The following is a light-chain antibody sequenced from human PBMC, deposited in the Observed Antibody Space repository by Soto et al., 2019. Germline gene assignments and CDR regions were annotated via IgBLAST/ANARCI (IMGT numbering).Light chain of an antibody. CDR2: EVS. J-gene: IGLJ1*01. V-gene: IGLV2-14*01. Sequence: QSVLTQPAFVSGSPGQSITISCTGTSSDVGGYNYVSWYQHPPGKAPQLMISEVSNRPSGVSNRFSGSKSGNPASLTISGLQAEDEADYYCSSYTSTSTRVFGSGTKVTVL. CDR1: SSDVGGYNY. CDR3: SSYTSTSTRV.